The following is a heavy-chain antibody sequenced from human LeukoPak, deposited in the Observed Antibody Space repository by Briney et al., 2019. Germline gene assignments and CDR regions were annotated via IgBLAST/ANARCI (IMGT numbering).Heavy chain of an antibody. CDR2: IYSSGST. J-gene: IGHJ5*02. Sequence: SETLSLTCTVSGGSISIYSWSWIRQPAGKGLEWIGHIYSSGSTNYNPSLKSRVTMSVDTSKNRFSLKLRSVTAADTAVYYCARDLHYYDSSGHNWLDPWGQGTLVTVSS. CDR1: GGSISIYS. D-gene: IGHD3-22*01. V-gene: IGHV4-4*07. CDR3: ARDLHYYDSSGHNWLDP.